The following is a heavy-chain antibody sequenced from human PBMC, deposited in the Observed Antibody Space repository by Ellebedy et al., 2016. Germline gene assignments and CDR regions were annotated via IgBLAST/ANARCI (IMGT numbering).Heavy chain of an antibody. CDR1: KFTFSDYQ. CDR3: VKDLGFTVTGSWDH. D-gene: IGHD3-9*01. V-gene: IGHV3-11*01. Sequence: GESLKISXAASKFTFSDYQMTWIRQAPGKGLEWISHITSSGTTIYYADSVKGRFTISRDNAKYSVYLQMNSLRAEDTARYYCVKDLGFTVTGSWDHWGQGTVVTVSS. J-gene: IGHJ4*02. CDR2: ITSSGTTI.